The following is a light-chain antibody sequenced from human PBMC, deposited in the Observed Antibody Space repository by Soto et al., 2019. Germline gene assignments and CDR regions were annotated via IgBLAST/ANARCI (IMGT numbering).Light chain of an antibody. CDR2: KAS. CDR1: QTISSW. J-gene: IGKJ1*01. Sequence: IQRIQSPSSLSASVGDTVTITFRASQTISSWLAWYQQKPGKAPKLLIYKASTLKSGVPSRFSGSGSGTEFTLTISSLQPDDFATYYCQHYNSYSEAFGQGTKVDI. V-gene: IGKV1-5*03. CDR3: QHYNSYSEA.